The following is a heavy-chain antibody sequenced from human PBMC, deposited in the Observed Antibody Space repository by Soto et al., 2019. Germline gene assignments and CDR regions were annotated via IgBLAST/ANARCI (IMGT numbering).Heavy chain of an antibody. D-gene: IGHD1-26*01. CDR3: PRVGSLITDFHL. CDR2: INSDGSST. Sequence: EVQLVESGGGLVQPGGSLRLSCAASGFTFSSYWMHWVRQAPGKGLVWVSRINSDGSSTSYADSVKGRFTISRDNARNALLLQILRPRADDTAVYYCPRVGSLITDFHLLGPGTLVTVS. V-gene: IGHV3-74*01. J-gene: IGHJ2*01. CDR1: GFTFSSYW.